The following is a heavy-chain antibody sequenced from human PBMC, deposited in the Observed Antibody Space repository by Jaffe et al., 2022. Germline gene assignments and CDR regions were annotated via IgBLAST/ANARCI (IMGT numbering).Heavy chain of an antibody. CDR1: GFTFSSYS. CDR2: ISSSSSYI. V-gene: IGHV3-21*01. D-gene: IGHD3-10*01. CDR3: ARVQAEEEWFRETNSYYYYYMDV. Sequence: EVQLVESGGGLVKPGGSLRLSCAASGFTFSSYSMNWVRQAPGKGLEWVSSISSSSSYIYYADSVKGRFTISRDNAKNSLYLQMNSLRAEDTAVYYCARVQAEEEWFRETNSYYYYYMDVWGKGTTVTVSS. J-gene: IGHJ6*03.